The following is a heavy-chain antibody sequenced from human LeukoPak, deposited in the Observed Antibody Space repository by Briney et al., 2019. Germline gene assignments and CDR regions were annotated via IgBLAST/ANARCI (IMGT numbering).Heavy chain of an antibody. CDR1: GFTFSDYY. CDR3: ASIQPNFDY. CDR2: ISSSSTYT. J-gene: IGHJ4*02. D-gene: IGHD1-1*01. V-gene: IGHV3-11*03. Sequence: GGSLRLSCAASGFTFSDYYMSWIRQAPGKGLEWVSYISSSSTYTDYADSVKGRFTISRDNAKNSLYLQMNSLRAEDTAVYYCASIQPNFDYWGQGTLVTVSS.